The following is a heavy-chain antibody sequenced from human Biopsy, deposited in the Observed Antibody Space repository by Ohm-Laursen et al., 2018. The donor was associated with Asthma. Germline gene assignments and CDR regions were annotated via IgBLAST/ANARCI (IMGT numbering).Heavy chain of an antibody. CDR2: ISWNSGSI. J-gene: IGHJ4*02. V-gene: IGHV3-9*01. CDR3: AKATLGDIGKDY. CDR1: GFTFDDYG. D-gene: IGHD2-21*01. Sequence: SLRLSCAASGFTFDDYGMHWVRQAPGKGLEWVSGISWNSGSIGYADSVKGRFTISRDNAKNSLYLQMNSLRVGDTASYYCAKATLGDIGKDYWGQGTLVTVSS.